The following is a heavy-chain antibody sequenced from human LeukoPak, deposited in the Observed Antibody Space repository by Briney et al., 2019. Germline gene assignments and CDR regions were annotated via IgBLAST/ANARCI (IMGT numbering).Heavy chain of an antibody. V-gene: IGHV4-34*01. CDR3: ARGPTISETGYFDF. D-gene: IGHD1-1*01. Sequence: SETLSLTCAVYGESFSAYYWSWIRQSPGKGVEWIAEINHRGDTNYNPSVKSRVTISIDTSKNQFSLKVRSLTAADTAVYYCARGPTISETGYFDFWGQGTLVTVSS. CDR1: GESFSAYY. CDR2: INHRGDT. J-gene: IGHJ4*03.